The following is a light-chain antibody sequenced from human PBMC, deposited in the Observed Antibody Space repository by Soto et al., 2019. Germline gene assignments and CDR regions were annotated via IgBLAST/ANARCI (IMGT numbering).Light chain of an antibody. Sequence: DIVMTQSPDSLAVSLGERATINCKSSLSVLYSSNNKNYLAWYQQKPGQPPKLLIFWASTREPGVPDRFSGSGSGTDFTLTISSLQAEDVAVYYCQQYYSFPLTFGGGTKVEIK. V-gene: IGKV4-1*01. CDR1: LSVLYSSNNKNY. J-gene: IGKJ4*01. CDR2: WAS. CDR3: QQYYSFPLT.